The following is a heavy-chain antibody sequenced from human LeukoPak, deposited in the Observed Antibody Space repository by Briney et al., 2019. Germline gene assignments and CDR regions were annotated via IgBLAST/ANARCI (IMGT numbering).Heavy chain of an antibody. V-gene: IGHV3-23*01. CDR3: AKDPILTGYYSTFDY. J-gene: IGHJ4*02. Sequence: PGGSLRLSCAASGFTFSSYAMSWVRQAPGKGLEWVSAISGSGGNTYYADSVKGRFTISRDNSKNTLYLQMNSLRAEDTAVCYCAKDPILTGYYSTFDYWGQGTLVTVSS. CDR2: ISGSGGNT. D-gene: IGHD3-9*01. CDR1: GFTFSSYA.